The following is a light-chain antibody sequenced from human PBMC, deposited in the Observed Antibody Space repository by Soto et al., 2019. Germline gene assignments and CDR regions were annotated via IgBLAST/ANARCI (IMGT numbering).Light chain of an antibody. Sequence: DIQMTQSPSSLSASVGDRVTITCRASQTIIRYLNWYQQKPGRAPNLLIYASSNLQSGVPSRFSGSASGTEFTLTISSLQPEDFATYYCQQSDSTLFSFGPVTKVEIK. CDR3: QQSDSTLFS. CDR2: ASS. V-gene: IGKV1-39*01. CDR1: QTIIRY. J-gene: IGKJ3*01.